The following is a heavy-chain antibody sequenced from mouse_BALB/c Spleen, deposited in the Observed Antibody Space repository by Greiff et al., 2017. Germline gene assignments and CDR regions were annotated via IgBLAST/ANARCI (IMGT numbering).Heavy chain of an antibody. Sequence: EVKVVESGGGLVQPGGSLKLSCAASGFTFSSYTMSWVRQTPEKRLEWVAYISNGGGSTYYPDTVKGRFTISRDNAKNTLYLQMSSLKSEDTAMYYCARPPFAYWGQGNLVTVSA. CDR3: ARPPFAY. J-gene: IGHJ3*01. V-gene: IGHV5-12-2*01. CDR1: GFTFSSYT. CDR2: ISNGGGST.